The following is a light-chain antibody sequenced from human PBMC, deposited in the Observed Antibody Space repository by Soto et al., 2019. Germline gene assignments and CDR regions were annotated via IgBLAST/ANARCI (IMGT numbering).Light chain of an antibody. J-gene: IGLJ1*01. V-gene: IGLV4-69*01. CDR1: SGHSSSA. CDR3: QTWGTGIPGV. CDR2: LNSDRSH. Sequence: QPVLTQSPSASASLGASLKLTCTLSSGHSSSAIAWHRQPPEQGPRYLMKLNSDRSHSKGGGIPDRFSGSDSGAERYFTISSHQSEDGADSYCQTWGTGIPGVFGTGTKLTVL.